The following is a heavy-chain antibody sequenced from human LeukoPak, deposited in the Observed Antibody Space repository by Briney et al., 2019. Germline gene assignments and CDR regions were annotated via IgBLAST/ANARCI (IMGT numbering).Heavy chain of an antibody. CDR3: ARDLPLYGLDPYYYDRGNYMDV. D-gene: IGHD3-22*01. Sequence: ASVKVSCKASGYTFTGYYMHWVRQAPGQGLEWMGWINPNSGGTNYAQKFQGRVTMTRDTSISTAYMELSRLRSDDTAVYYCARDLPLYGLDPYYYDRGNYMDVWGKGTTVTVSS. J-gene: IGHJ6*03. CDR2: INPNSGGT. V-gene: IGHV1-2*02. CDR1: GYTFTGYY.